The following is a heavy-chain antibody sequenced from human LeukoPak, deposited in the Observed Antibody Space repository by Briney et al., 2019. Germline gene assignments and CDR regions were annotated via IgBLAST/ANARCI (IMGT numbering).Heavy chain of an antibody. CDR2: ISYDGSNK. D-gene: IGHD3-22*01. CDR1: GFTFSSYG. V-gene: IGHV3-30*03. CDR3: TRRYYFDSSGYYQGDY. J-gene: IGHJ4*02. Sequence: GGSLRLSCAASGFTFSSYGMHWVRQAPGKGLEWVAVISYDGSNKYYADSVKGRSTISRDNSKNTAYLQMNSLKTEDTAVYYCTRRYYFDSSGYYQGDYWGQGTLVTVSS.